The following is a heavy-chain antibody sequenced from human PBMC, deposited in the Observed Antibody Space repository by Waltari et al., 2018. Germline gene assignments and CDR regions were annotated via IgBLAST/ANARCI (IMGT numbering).Heavy chain of an antibody. Sequence: QVTLRESGPALVKPTQTLTLTCTFSGFSLSTSGMCVSWIRQPPGKYLEWLARIAWDDDNYYSTSLKTRLTISKDTSKNQVVLTMTNVDPVDTATYYCARTRITMIRGGSDYFDYWGQGTLVTVSS. V-gene: IGHV2-70*15. D-gene: IGHD3-10*01. J-gene: IGHJ4*02. CDR2: IAWDDDN. CDR3: ARTRITMIRGGSDYFDY. CDR1: GFSLSTSGMC.